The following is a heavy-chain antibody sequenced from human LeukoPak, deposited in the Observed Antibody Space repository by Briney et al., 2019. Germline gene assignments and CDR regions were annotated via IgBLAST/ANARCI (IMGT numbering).Heavy chain of an antibody. J-gene: IGHJ4*02. D-gene: IGHD3-22*01. Sequence: TSETLSLTCAVSGGSIDSSSYYWGWIRQPPGKGLEWIGSIFRTGSTYYSASLKSRVSISVDTSKNQFSLKLSSVTAADTAVYYCARVGWSRGKYYYDSSGYPIPFDYWGQGTLVTVSS. CDR2: IFRTGST. CDR3: ARVGWSRGKYYYDSSGYPIPFDY. V-gene: IGHV4-39*07. CDR1: GGSIDSSSYY.